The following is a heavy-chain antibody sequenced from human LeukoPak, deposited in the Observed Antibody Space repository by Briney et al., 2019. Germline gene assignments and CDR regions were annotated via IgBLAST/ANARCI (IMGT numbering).Heavy chain of an antibody. Sequence: SETLSLTCTVSGGSLSSSSYYWGWLRQPAGTGLEWLGRISSSGSTHYNPSLKSRVTISVDTSKNQFSLKLSSVTAADTAVYFCARGPYSYDSSGAFDIWGQGTMVTVSS. J-gene: IGHJ3*02. CDR1: GGSLSSSSYY. D-gene: IGHD3-22*01. CDR2: ISSSGST. V-gene: IGHV4-61*02. CDR3: ARGPYSYDSSGAFDI.